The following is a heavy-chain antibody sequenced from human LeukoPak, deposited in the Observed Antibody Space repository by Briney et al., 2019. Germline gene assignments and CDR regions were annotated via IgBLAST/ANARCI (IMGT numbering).Heavy chain of an antibody. V-gene: IGHV3-11*01. CDR3: ARHDSSGYYPFDY. J-gene: IGHJ4*02. CDR2: ISSSGSTI. Sequence: GSLRLSCAASGFTFSDYYMSWIRQAPGKGLEWVSYISSSGSTIYYADSVKGRFTISRDNAKNSLYLQMNSLRAEDTAVYYCARHDSSGYYPFDYWGQGTLVTVSS. CDR1: GFTFSDYY. D-gene: IGHD3-22*01.